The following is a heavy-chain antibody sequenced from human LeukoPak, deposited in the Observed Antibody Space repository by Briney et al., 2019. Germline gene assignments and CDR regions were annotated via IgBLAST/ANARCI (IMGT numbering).Heavy chain of an antibody. CDR3: ARGSKRFLEWLLPPHWSDP. CDR1: GGSISSYY. Sequence: SETLSLTCTVSGGSISSYYWSWIRQPPGKGLEWIGYIYTSGSTNYNPSLKSRVTISVDTSKNQSSLKLSSVTAADTAVYYCARGSKRFLEWLLPPHWSDPWGQGTLVTVSS. V-gene: IGHV4-4*09. J-gene: IGHJ5*02. D-gene: IGHD3-3*01. CDR2: IYTSGST.